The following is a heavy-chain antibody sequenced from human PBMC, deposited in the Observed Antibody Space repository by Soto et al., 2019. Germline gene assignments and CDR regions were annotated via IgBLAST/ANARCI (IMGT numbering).Heavy chain of an antibody. CDR1: GLNLRGYW. Sequence: EAQLMESGGRIVRPGGNLRLSCAASGLNLRGYWMHWVRQAPGEGLIWVSRINTDGTDTLYADSVKGRFTISRDNAKDTVYLEMTGLRADDTAVYYCARESEDLTSNFDYWGQGTLVTVSS. V-gene: IGHV3-74*03. CDR3: ARESEDLTSNFDY. J-gene: IGHJ4*02. CDR2: INTDGTDT.